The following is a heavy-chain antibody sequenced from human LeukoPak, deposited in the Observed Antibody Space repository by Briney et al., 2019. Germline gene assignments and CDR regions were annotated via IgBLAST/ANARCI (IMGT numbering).Heavy chain of an antibody. V-gene: IGHV1-2*02. J-gene: IGHJ5*02. CDR3: AREGGGYCSSTSCEFDP. CDR1: VYTFTGYY. Sequence: ASVKVSCKASVYTFTGYYMHWVRQAPGQGLERMGWINPNSGGTNYAQKFQGRVTMTRDTSISTAYMELSRLRSDDTAVYYCAREGGGYCSSTSCEFDPWGQGTLVTVSS. CDR2: INPNSGGT. D-gene: IGHD2-2*01.